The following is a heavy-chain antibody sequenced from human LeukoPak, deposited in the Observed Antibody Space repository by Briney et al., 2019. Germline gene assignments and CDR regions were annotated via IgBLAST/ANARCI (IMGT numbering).Heavy chain of an antibody. J-gene: IGHJ4*02. CDR2: INPNSGCT. CDR1: GYTFTGYY. Sequence: GASVKVSCKAAGYTFTGYYMHWVRQAPGQGLEWMGWINPNSGCTNYAQKFQGRVTMTRDTSITTAYMELSRLRSDDTAVYYCARRYFVSGSYYTDYWGQGTLVTVSS. CDR3: ARRYFVSGSYYTDY. V-gene: IGHV1-2*02. D-gene: IGHD3-10*01.